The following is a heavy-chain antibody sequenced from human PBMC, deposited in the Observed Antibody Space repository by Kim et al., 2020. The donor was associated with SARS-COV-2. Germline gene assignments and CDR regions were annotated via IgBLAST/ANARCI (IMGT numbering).Heavy chain of an antibody. J-gene: IGHJ4*02. CDR2: INHSGST. CDR1: GGSFSGYY. V-gene: IGHV4-34*01. CDR3: ARAEECFGDGYNVEGVPGYFDY. D-gene: IGHD3-3*01. Sequence: SETLSLTCAVYGGSFSGYYWSWIRQPPGKGLEWIGEINHSGSTNYNPSLKSRVTISVDTSKNQFSLKLSSVTAADTAVYYCARAEECFGDGYNVEGVPGYFDYWGQGTLVTVSS.